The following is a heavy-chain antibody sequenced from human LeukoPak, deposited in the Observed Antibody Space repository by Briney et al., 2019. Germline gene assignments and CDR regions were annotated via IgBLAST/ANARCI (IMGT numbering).Heavy chain of an antibody. Sequence: GGSLRLSCAASGFTFSSYWMHWVRQAPGKGLVWVSRIKSGGSSIRYADSVKGRFTISRDNAKNTLYLQMNSLRAEDTAVYYCARDLDYGGYSNFDYWGQGTLAPSPQ. CDR3: ARDLDYGGYSNFDY. CDR1: GFTFSSYW. D-gene: IGHD4-23*01. CDR2: IKSGGSSI. J-gene: IGHJ4*02. V-gene: IGHV3-74*01.